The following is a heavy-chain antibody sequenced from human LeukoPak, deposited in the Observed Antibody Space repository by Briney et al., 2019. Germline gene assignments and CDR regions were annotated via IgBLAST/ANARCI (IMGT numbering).Heavy chain of an antibody. CDR2: IGADGGGT. V-gene: IGHV3-64*01. CDR1: GFTFSAYA. Sequence: PGGSLRLSCAASGFTFSAYAMHWVRQAPGKGLEHVSAIGADGGGTYYGNSVKGRFTIPRDNSKNTLYLQMGSLRTEDMAVYYCARDLGGVAEYYFDFWGQGTLVTVSS. CDR3: ARDLGGVAEYYFDF. J-gene: IGHJ4*02. D-gene: IGHD6-19*01.